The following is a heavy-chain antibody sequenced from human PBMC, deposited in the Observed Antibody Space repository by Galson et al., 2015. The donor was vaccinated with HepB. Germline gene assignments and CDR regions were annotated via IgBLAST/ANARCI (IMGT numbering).Heavy chain of an antibody. J-gene: IGHJ4*02. CDR3: ARDRGLAAPLNFDY. CDR2: ISYDGSNK. CDR1: GFTFSSYA. V-gene: IGHV3-30-3*01. D-gene: IGHD6-6*01. Sequence: SLRLSCAASGFTFSSYAMHWVRQAPGKGLEWVAVISYDGSNKYYADSVKGRFTISRDNSKNTLYLQMNSLGAEDTAVYYCARDRGLAAPLNFDYWGQGTLVTVSS.